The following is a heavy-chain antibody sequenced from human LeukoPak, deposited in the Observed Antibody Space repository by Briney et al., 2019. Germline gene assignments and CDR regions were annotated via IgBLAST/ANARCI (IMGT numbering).Heavy chain of an antibody. J-gene: IGHJ5*02. CDR2: IYYSGST. D-gene: IGHD2-15*01. CDR3: ARAQNEGYCSGGSCDAWFDP. Sequence: KPSETLSLTCTVSGSSISSYYWSCIRQPPGKGLEWIGYIYYSGSTNYNPSLKSRVTISVDTSKNQFSLKLSSVTAADTAVYYCARAQNEGYCSGGSCDAWFDPWGQGTLVTVSS. CDR1: GSSISSYY. V-gene: IGHV4-59*01.